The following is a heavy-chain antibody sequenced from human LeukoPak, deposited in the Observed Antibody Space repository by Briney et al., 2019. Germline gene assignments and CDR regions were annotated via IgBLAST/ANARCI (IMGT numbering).Heavy chain of an antibody. CDR2: IYYSGST. CDR1: GDSISSYY. Sequence: SETLSLTCTVSGDSISSYYWNWIRQPPGKGLEWIGYIYYSGSTNYNPSLKSRVTISVDTSKNRFSLKLSSVTAADTAVYYCARDRSSENYRYFDYWGQGTLVTVSS. D-gene: IGHD1-7*01. J-gene: IGHJ4*02. V-gene: IGHV4-59*01. CDR3: ARDRSSENYRYFDY.